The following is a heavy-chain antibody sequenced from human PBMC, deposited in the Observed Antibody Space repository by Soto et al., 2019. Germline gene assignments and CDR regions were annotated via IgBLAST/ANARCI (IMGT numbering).Heavy chain of an antibody. Sequence: QVQLVESGGGLVKPGGSLRLSCAASGFTFSDCYMSWVRQAPGKGLDWVSYTSSSGTTTYNGDSVKGRFTISRDNAKKSLYLQMNSLRAEDTAVYYCARGGSGSHNWFDPWGQGTLVTVSS. D-gene: IGHD1-26*01. CDR1: GFTFSDCY. V-gene: IGHV3-11*01. CDR2: TSSSGTTT. CDR3: ARGGSGSHNWFDP. J-gene: IGHJ5*02.